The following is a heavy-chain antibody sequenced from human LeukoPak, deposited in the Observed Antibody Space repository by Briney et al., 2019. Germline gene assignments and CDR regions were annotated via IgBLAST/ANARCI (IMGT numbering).Heavy chain of an antibody. Sequence: TGGSLRLSCAASGFTVSSNYMSWVRQAPGKGLEWVSVIYSGGSTYYADSVKGRFTISRDNAKNSLYLQMNSLRAEDTAVYYCARERGYDRLFDYWGQGTLVTVSS. D-gene: IGHD5-12*01. CDR1: GFTVSSNY. J-gene: IGHJ4*02. V-gene: IGHV3-53*01. CDR3: ARERGYDRLFDY. CDR2: IYSGGST.